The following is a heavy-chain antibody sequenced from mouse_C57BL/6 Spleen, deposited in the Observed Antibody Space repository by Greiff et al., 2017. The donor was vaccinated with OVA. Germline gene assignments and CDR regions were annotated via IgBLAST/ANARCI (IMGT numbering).Heavy chain of an antibody. CDR2: ISGGGGNT. D-gene: IGHD2-4*01. CDR3: ARRRDYDEAMDY. V-gene: IGHV5-9*01. CDR1: GFTFSSYT. J-gene: IGHJ4*01. Sequence: EVQVVESGGGLVKPGGSLKLSCAASGFTFSSYTMSWVRQTPEKRLEWVATISGGGGNTYYPDSVKGRFTISRDNAKNTLYLQMSSLRSEDTALYYCARRRDYDEAMDYWGQGTSVTVSS.